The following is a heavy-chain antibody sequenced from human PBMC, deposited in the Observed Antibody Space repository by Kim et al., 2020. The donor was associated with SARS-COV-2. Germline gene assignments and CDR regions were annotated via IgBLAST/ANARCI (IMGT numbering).Heavy chain of an antibody. D-gene: IGHD2-2*01. CDR3: AREDQDQLLDYYGMDD. CDR1: GFTFSSYG. V-gene: IGHV3-33*01. CDR2: IWYDRSNK. J-gene: IGHJ6*02. Sequence: GGSLRLSCAASGFTFSSYGMHWVRQAPGKGLEWVAVIWYDRSNKYYADSVKGRFTISRDNSKNTLYLKMNSLRAEDTAVYYCAREDQDQLLDYYGMDDWGQGTTVTVSS.